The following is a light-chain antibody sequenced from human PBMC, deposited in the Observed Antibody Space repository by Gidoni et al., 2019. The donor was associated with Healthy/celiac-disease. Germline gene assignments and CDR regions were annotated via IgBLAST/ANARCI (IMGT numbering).Light chain of an antibody. CDR2: DAS. Sequence: IVLTQSPATLSLSPGERATLSCRASQSVSSYLAWYQQKPGQAPRLLIYDASNRATGLPARFSGSGSGTDFTLTISSLEPEDFAVYYCQQRSNWPPIFTFGPGTKVDIK. CDR1: QSVSSY. CDR3: QQRSNWPPIFT. V-gene: IGKV3-11*01. J-gene: IGKJ3*01.